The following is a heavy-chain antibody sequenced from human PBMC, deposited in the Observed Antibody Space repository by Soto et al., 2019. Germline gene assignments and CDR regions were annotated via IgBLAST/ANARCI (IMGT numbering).Heavy chain of an antibody. J-gene: IGHJ4*02. CDR2: ISAYNGNT. Sequence: GASVKVSCKASGYTFSNYGISWVRQAPGQGLEWMGWISAYNGNTNYAQKLQGRVTMTTDTSTSTAYMELRSLRSDDTAVYYCARDSITMIVVGDFDYWGQGTLVTVSS. D-gene: IGHD3-22*01. CDR1: GYTFSNYG. V-gene: IGHV1-18*01. CDR3: ARDSITMIVVGDFDY.